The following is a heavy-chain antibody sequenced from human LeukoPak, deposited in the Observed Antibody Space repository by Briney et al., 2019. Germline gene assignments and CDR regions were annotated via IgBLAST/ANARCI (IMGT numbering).Heavy chain of an antibody. CDR3: AKDLTSVAGTNWFDP. CDR2: ISGSGGST. Sequence: GGSLRLSCAASGXTFSSYAMSWVRQAPGKGLEWVSAISGSGGSTYYADSVKGRFTISRDNSKNTLYLQMNSLRAEDTAVYYSAKDLTSVAGTNWFDPWGQGTLVTVSS. CDR1: GXTFSSYA. J-gene: IGHJ5*02. D-gene: IGHD6-19*01. V-gene: IGHV3-23*01.